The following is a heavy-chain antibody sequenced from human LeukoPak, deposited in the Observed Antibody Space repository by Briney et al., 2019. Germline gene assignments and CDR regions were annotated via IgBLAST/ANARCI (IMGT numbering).Heavy chain of an antibody. J-gene: IGHJ6*02. D-gene: IGHD1-26*01. CDR3: ARGLWVGATSYYYYYGMDV. CDR1: GYTFTSYG. V-gene: IGHV1-18*01. Sequence: ASVKVSCKASGYTFTSYGISWVRQAPGQGLEWMGWISAYNGNTNYAQKLQGRVTMTTDTSTSTAYMELRSLRSDDTAVYYCARGLWVGATSYYYYYGMDVWGQGTTVTVSS. CDR2: ISAYNGNT.